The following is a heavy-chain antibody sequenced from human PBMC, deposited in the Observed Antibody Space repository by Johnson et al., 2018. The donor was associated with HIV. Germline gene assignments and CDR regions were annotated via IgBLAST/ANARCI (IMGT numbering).Heavy chain of an antibody. CDR2: IWYDGSNK. V-gene: IGHV3-33*08. CDR3: ARWGSMIEAAFDI. CDR1: GFTFSSYG. D-gene: IGHD3-22*01. J-gene: IGHJ3*02. Sequence: QVQLVESGGALVQPGGSLRLSCAASGFTFSSYGMHWVRQAPGKGLEWVAVIWYDGSNKYYADSVKGRFTISRDNSKNTLYLQMNSLRAEDTAVYYCARWGSMIEAAFDIWGQGTMVTVSS.